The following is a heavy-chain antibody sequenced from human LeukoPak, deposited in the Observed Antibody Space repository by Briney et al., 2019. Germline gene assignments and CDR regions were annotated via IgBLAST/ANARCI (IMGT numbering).Heavy chain of an antibody. Sequence: PSETLSLTCTVSGDSINSLDLWSWVRQPPGKGLEWIGEMYLSGTTHSNPSVKSRVTISIDKSKNQFFLNLGSVTAADTAVYHCAGLVGRYSSGLYYYYFDYWGQGTLVTVSS. V-gene: IGHV4-4*02. CDR1: GDSINSLDL. D-gene: IGHD3-22*01. CDR3: AGLVGRYSSGLYYYYFDY. CDR2: MYLSGTT. J-gene: IGHJ4*02.